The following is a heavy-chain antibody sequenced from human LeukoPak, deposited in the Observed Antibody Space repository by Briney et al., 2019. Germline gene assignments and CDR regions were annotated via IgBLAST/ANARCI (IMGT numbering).Heavy chain of an antibody. V-gene: IGHV2-5*02. CDR3: ALSRNTFGGVIADFDY. CDR1: GFSLSTSGVG. J-gene: IGHJ4*02. D-gene: IGHD3-16*02. CDR2: IYWDDDK. Sequence: SGPTLVNPTQTLTLTCTFSGFSLSTSGVGVGWIRQPPGKALEWLALIYWDDDKGYSPSLKSRLTITKDTSKNQVVLTMTNTDPVDTATYYCALSRNTFGGVIADFDYWGQGTLVTVSS.